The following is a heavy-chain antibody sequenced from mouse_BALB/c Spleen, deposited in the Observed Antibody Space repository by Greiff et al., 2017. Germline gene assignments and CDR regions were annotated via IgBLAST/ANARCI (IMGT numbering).Heavy chain of an antibody. D-gene: IGHD1-1*01. J-gene: IGHJ2*01. CDR1: GYTFTDYW. CDR2: IDTSDSYT. CDR3: ARGDYYGSSSYYFDY. V-gene: IGHV1-69*01. Sequence: QVQLQQPGAELVMPGASVKMSCKASGYTFTDYWMHWVKQRPGQGLEWIGAIDTSDSYTSYNQKFKGKATLTVDESSSTAYMQLSSLTSEDSAVYYCARGDYYGSSSYYFDYWGQGTTLTVSS.